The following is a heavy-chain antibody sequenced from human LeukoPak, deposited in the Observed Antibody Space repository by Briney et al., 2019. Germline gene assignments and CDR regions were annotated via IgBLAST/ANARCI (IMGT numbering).Heavy chain of an antibody. J-gene: IGHJ6*03. CDR1: GGTFSSYA. D-gene: IGHD6-13*01. V-gene: IGHV1-18*01. Sequence: GASVKVSCKASGGTFSSYAISWVRQAPGQGLEWMGWISAYNGNTNYAQKLQGRVTMTTDTSTSTAYMELRSLRSDDTAVYYCARVAAAAGTFSNYYYYYYMDVWGKGTTVTVSS. CDR3: ARVAAAAGTFSNYYYYYYMDV. CDR2: ISAYNGNT.